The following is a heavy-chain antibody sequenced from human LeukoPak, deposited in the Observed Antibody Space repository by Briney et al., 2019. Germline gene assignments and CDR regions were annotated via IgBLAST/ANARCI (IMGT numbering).Heavy chain of an antibody. CDR3: ARGTNFGEPIPYYFDY. Sequence: GGSLRLSCAASGFTFSSYSMNWVRQAPGKGLEWVSYISSSGSTIYYADSVKGRFTISRDNAKNSLYLQMNSLRAEDTAVYYCARGTNFGEPIPYYFDYWGQGTLVTVSS. J-gene: IGHJ4*02. CDR1: GFTFSSYS. CDR2: ISSSGSTI. D-gene: IGHD3-10*01. V-gene: IGHV3-48*04.